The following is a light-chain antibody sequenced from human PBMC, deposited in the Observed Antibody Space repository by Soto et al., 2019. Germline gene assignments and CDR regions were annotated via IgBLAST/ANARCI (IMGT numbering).Light chain of an antibody. J-gene: IGLJ1*01. Sequence: QSALTQPAAVSGSPGQSITISCTGTIGDIGSYNRVSWYQQHPGKAPKRIIYEVTDRPSGVSNRFSGSKSGNTASLTISGLQAEEEAEYYCSSYTNINTRACVFGTGTKVTVL. CDR1: IGDIGSYNR. V-gene: IGLV2-14*01. CDR2: EVT. CDR3: SSYTNINTRACV.